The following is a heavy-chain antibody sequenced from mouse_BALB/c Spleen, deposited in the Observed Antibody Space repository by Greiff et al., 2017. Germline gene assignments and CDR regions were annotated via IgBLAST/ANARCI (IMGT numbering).Heavy chain of an antibody. D-gene: IGHD2-1*01. J-gene: IGHJ1*01. CDR3: AREENGNEDFDV. CDR2: ISSGSSTI. CDR1: GFTFSSFG. Sequence: EVMLVESGGGLVQPGGSRKLSCAASGFTFSSFGMHWVRQAPEKGLEWVAYISSGSSTIYYADTVKGRFTISRDNPKNTLFLQMTSLRSEDTAMYYCAREENGNEDFDVWGAGTTVTVSS. V-gene: IGHV5-17*02.